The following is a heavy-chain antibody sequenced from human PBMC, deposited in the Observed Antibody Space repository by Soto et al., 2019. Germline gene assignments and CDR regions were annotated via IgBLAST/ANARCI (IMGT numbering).Heavy chain of an antibody. D-gene: IGHD3-10*01. V-gene: IGHV3-23*01. J-gene: IGHJ6*02. CDR2: ISGSGGST. Sequence: PGGSLRLSCAASGFTFSSYEMNWVRQAPGKGLEWVSSISGSGGSTSYADSVKGRFTISRDNSKNTLYLQMNSLRAEDTAVYYCARRSYGSGSYSRPSYGMDVWGQGTTVTVSS. CDR3: ARRSYGSGSYSRPSYGMDV. CDR1: GFTFSSYE.